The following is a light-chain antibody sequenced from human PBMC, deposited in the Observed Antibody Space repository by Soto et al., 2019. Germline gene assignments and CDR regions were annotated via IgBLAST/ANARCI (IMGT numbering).Light chain of an antibody. Sequence: EIVLTQSPGTLSLSPGERATLSFMASESVSGSQLAWYQQKPGQAPRLLIYGVSTRATGIADRFSGSGSGTDFTLTISRLEPADFALYYCQQYGSSRWTFGQGTKVDIK. CDR1: ESVSGSQ. J-gene: IGKJ1*01. CDR2: GVS. CDR3: QQYGSSRWT. V-gene: IGKV3-20*01.